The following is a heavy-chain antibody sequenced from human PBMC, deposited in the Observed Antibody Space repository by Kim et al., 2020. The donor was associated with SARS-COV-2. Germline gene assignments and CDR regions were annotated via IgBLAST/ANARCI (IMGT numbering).Heavy chain of an antibody. CDR1: GGSFSGYY. J-gene: IGHJ4*02. D-gene: IGHD3-10*01. CDR2: INHSGST. V-gene: IGHV4-34*01. CDR3: ARLQRGYGSGTPFHYFDY. Sequence: SETLSLTCAVYGGSFSGYYWSWIRQPPGKGLEWIGEINHSGSTNYNPSLKSRVTISVDTSKNQFSLKLSSVTAADTAVYYCARLQRGYGSGTPFHYFDYWGQGTLVTVSS.